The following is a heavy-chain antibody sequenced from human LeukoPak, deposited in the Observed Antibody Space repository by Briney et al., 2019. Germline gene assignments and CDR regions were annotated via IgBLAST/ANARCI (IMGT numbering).Heavy chain of an antibody. J-gene: IGHJ4*02. CDR1: GYTFTASY. Sequence: GASVKVSYKASGYTFTASYIQWVRQAPGQGLEWMGTIRPGDTRTTYAQKFQGRVTMTWDMSTTTGYMELSSLRSEDTAVYYCVREKSGGTYDYWGQGTLVTVSS. V-gene: IGHV1-46*01. D-gene: IGHD3-16*01. CDR3: VREKSGGTYDY. CDR2: IRPGDTRT.